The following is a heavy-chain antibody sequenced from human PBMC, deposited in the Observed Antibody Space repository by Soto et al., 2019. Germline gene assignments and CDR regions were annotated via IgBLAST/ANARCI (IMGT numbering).Heavy chain of an antibody. CDR2: ISAHNGNT. Sequence: QVHLVQSGAEVKKPGASVKVSCKGSGYAFTTYGITWVRQSPGQGLEWMAWISAHNGNTDYAQKLQGRVTVTRDTSTSTAYMELRSLRSADTAMYYCARGRYGDYWGQGALVTVSS. J-gene: IGHJ4*02. D-gene: IGHD1-1*01. CDR3: ARGRYGDY. CDR1: GYAFTTYG. V-gene: IGHV1-18*01.